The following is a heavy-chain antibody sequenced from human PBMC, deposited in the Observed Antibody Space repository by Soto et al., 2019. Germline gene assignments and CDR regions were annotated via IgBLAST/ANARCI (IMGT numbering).Heavy chain of an antibody. V-gene: IGHV3-23*01. D-gene: IGHD4-17*01. J-gene: IGHJ4*02. Sequence: GGSLRLSCAASGFTFSSYAMSWVRQAPGKGLEWVSAISGSGGSTYYADSVKGRFTISRDNSKNTLYLQMNSLRAGDTARYYCAKSGPHHAVTNYFDYWGQGTLVTVSS. CDR2: ISGSGGST. CDR3: AKSGPHHAVTNYFDY. CDR1: GFTFSSYA.